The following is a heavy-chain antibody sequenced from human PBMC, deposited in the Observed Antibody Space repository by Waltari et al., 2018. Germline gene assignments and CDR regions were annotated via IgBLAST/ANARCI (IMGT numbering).Heavy chain of an antibody. Sequence: EVQLLASGGRLVQPGGSLRPSCAVAGFTFSRYVLIWVRQAPGKGLEWVSSIGSSGDTYYAGSVKGRFTISRDNSKNTLYLQMNSLRAEDTALYYCARGSKDSGRDVWGQGTTVTVSS. D-gene: IGHD1-26*01. CDR1: GFTFSRYV. V-gene: IGHV3-23*01. CDR2: IGSSGDT. CDR3: ARGSKDSGRDV. J-gene: IGHJ6*02.